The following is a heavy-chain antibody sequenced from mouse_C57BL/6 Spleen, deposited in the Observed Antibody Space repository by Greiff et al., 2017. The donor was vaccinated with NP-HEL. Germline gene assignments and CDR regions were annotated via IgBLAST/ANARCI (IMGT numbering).Heavy chain of an antibody. Sequence: QVQLQQSGAELAKPGASVKLSCKASGYTFTSYWMHWVKQRPGQGLEWIGYINPSSGYTKYNQKFKDKATLTADKSSSTAYLQLSSLTSEDSAVYDCAGQGSNYWYFDVWGTGTTVTVSS. J-gene: IGHJ1*03. D-gene: IGHD1-1*01. CDR3: AGQGSNYWYFDV. V-gene: IGHV1-7*01. CDR2: INPSSGYT. CDR1: GYTFTSYW.